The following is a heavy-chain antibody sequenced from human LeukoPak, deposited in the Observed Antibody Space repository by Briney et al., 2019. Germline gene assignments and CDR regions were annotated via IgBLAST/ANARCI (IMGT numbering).Heavy chain of an antibody. Sequence: SETLSLTCTVSGGPISSSSYYWGWIRQSPGKGLEWIGSVSYSGSPYYNPSLTSRATISVDTSRNQVSLKLTSVTAADTAVYYCARGPSGLRSPFNTWGQGTTVTVSS. J-gene: IGHJ3*02. CDR1: GGPISSSSYY. D-gene: IGHD5-12*01. CDR3: ARGPSGLRSPFNT. CDR2: VSYSGSP. V-gene: IGHV4-39*07.